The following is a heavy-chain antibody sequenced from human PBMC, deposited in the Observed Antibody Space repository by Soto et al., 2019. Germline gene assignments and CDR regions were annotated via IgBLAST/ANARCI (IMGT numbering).Heavy chain of an antibody. D-gene: IGHD3-3*01. CDR2: ISAYNGNT. J-gene: IGHJ6*03. CDR3: AREGGYDFWSGYYSQYYYMDV. Sequence: GGSVKVSFKASCFTFSHYGISWVRQAPGQRVEGMGWISAYNGNTNYAQKLQGRVTMTTDTSTSTAYMELRSLRSDDTAVYYCAREGGYDFWSGYYSQYYYMDVWGKGTMVTVSS. V-gene: IGHV1-18*01. CDR1: CFTFSHYG.